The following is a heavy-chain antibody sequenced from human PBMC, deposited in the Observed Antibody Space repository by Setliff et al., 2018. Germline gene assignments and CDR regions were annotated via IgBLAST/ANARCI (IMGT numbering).Heavy chain of an antibody. V-gene: IGHV3-53*01. CDR2: TYASGAA. CDR1: GFVVSNNE. Sequence: PGGSLRLSCAASGFVVSNNELSWVRQAPEKGLEWVSVTYASGAANYADSVKGRFTISRDNSKNTLYLQMNSLRAEDTAVYFCARVMVDYSRHWYAPYFDRWGQGTLVTVSS. CDR3: ARVMVDYSRHWYAPYFDR. J-gene: IGHJ4*02. D-gene: IGHD2-8*01.